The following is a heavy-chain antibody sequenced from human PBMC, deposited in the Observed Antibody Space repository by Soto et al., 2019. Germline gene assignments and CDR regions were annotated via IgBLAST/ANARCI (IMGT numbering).Heavy chain of an antibody. D-gene: IGHD3-10*01. CDR2: IWFDGSNK. J-gene: IGHJ4*02. CDR3: ARDPPHGSGSYLDY. V-gene: IGHV3-33*01. Sequence: GGSLRLSCAASGFTFSDYGMHWVRQAPGKGLEWVAVIWFDGSNKYYADSVKGRFTLSRDNSKNTLYLQMNGLRAEDTAVFYCARDPPHGSGSYLDYWGQGTLVTVSS. CDR1: GFTFSDYG.